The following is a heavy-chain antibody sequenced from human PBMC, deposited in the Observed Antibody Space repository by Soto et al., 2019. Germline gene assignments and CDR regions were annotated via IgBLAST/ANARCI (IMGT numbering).Heavy chain of an antibody. J-gene: IGHJ4*02. CDR3: ARRAFSGWYALGYFDY. CDR1: GGSISSYY. V-gene: IGHV4-59*08. CDR2: IYYSGST. D-gene: IGHD6-19*01. Sequence: SETLSLTCTVSGGSISSYYWSWIRQPPGKGLEWIGYIYYSGSTNYNPSLKSRVTISLDTSKNQFSLKLSSVTAADTALYYCARRAFSGWYALGYFDYWGQGTLVTVSS.